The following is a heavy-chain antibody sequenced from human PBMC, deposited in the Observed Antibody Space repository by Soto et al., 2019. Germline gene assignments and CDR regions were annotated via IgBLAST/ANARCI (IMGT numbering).Heavy chain of an antibody. CDR2: ISWDGGST. J-gene: IGHJ6*02. V-gene: IGHV3-43*01. CDR3: AKDISSGGSYSYYYYGMDV. CDR1: GFTFDDYT. Sequence: GGSLRLSCAASGFTFDDYTMHWARQAPGKGLERVSLISWDGGSTYYADSVKGRFTISRDNSKNSLYLQMNSLRTEDTALYYCAKDISSGGSYSYYYYGMDVWGQGTTVTVSS. D-gene: IGHD2-15*01.